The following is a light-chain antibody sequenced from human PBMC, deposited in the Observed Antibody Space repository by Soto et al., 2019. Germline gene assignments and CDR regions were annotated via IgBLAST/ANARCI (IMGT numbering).Light chain of an antibody. CDR2: DAS. CDR3: QQYDNLTPYT. J-gene: IGKJ2*01. V-gene: IGKV1-33*01. Sequence: DIQMTQSPSSLSASVGDRVTITCQASRDISVYLNWYQQKPGKPPKLLLYDASTLQTGVVSRFSGSGSGTHFTLTISNLQPEDIAAYYCQQYDNLTPYTFGQGTKLEIK. CDR1: RDISVY.